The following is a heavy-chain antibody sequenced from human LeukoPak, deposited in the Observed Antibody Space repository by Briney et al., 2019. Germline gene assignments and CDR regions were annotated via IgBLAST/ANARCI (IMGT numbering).Heavy chain of an antibody. J-gene: IGHJ4*02. CDR3: ARSYYDFWSGYPDY. D-gene: IGHD3-3*01. V-gene: IGHV3-30*03. CDR2: ISYDGSNK. Sequence: GGSLRLSCAASGFIFSSYGMHWVRQAPGKGLEWVAVISYDGSNKYYADSVKGRFTISRDNSKNTLYLQMNSLRAEDTAVYYCARSYYDFWSGYPDYWGQGTLVTVSS. CDR1: GFIFSSYG.